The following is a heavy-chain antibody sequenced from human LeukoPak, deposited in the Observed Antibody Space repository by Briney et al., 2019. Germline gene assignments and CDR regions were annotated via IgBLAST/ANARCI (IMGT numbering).Heavy chain of an antibody. CDR1: GLTFSSYG. CDR3: AREVGGDYVWGRPPNWFDP. D-gene: IGHD3-16*01. V-gene: IGHV3-30*03. Sequence: GRSLRLSCAASGLTFSSYGMHWVRQAPGKGLEWVAVISYDGSNKYYADSVKGRFTISRDNSKNTLYLQMNSLRAEDTAVYYCAREVGGDYVWGRPPNWFDPWGQGTLVTVSS. CDR2: ISYDGSNK. J-gene: IGHJ5*02.